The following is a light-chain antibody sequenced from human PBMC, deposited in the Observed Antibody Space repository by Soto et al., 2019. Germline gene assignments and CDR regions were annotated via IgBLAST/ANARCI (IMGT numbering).Light chain of an antibody. CDR1: SSDVGGYNY. J-gene: IGLJ2*01. Sequence: QSALTQPASVSGSPGQSITISCTGTSSDVGGYNYVSWYQQHPGKAPQLMIYEGSKRPSGVSTRFSGSKSGNTASLTISCLQAEDAADYYCSSYTSSSTVVFGGGTKLTV. V-gene: IGLV2-14*01. CDR3: SSYTSSSTVV. CDR2: EGS.